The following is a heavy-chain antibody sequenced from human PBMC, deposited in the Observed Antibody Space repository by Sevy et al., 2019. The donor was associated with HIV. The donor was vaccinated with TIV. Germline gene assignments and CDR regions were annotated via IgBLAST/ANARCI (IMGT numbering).Heavy chain of an antibody. CDR1: GFIFGDHG. CDR3: AKVPSSGWNYLLDY. V-gene: IGHV3-30*02. D-gene: IGHD1-7*01. J-gene: IGHJ4*02. Sequence: GSLTLSCAASGFIFGDHGMHWVRQAPGKGLEWVAFIRLDGSDRYYADSVKGRFTISRDNSKNTLYLQMNSLRAEDTAVYYCAKVPSSGWNYLLDYWGQGILVTVSS. CDR2: IRLDGSDR.